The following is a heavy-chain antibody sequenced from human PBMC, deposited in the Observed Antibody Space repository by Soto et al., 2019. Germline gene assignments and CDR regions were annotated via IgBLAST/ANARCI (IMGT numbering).Heavy chain of an antibody. CDR3: ARASLYYYYYGMDV. Sequence: QVQLVQSGAEVKKPGASVKVSCKASGYTFTSYDINWVRQATGQGLEWMGWMNPNSGNTGYAQKFRGRVTMTRNTSISTAYMELSSLRSEDTAVYYCARASLYYYYYGMDVWGQGTTVTFS. CDR1: GYTFTSYD. J-gene: IGHJ6*02. V-gene: IGHV1-8*01. CDR2: MNPNSGNT.